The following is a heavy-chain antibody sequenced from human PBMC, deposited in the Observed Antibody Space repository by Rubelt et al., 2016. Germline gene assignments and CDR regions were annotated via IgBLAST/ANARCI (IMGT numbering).Heavy chain of an antibody. CDR1: GYTFTSYG. CDR2: ISAYNGKT. CDR3: ARERDDYGDY. J-gene: IGHJ4*02. Sequence: QVQLVQSGAEVKKPGASVKVSCKASGYTFTSYGISWVRQAPGQGLEWMGWISAYNGKTNYAQKRQVGVTMTTDASTGTAYMELRSLRSDDTAVYYCARERDDYGDYWGQGTLVTVSS. V-gene: IGHV1-18*01. D-gene: IGHD5-24*01.